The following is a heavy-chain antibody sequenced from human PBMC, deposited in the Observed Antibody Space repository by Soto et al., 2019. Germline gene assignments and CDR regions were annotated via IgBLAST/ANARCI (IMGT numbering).Heavy chain of an antibody. CDR3: ARGPSYGGSPSSFYYYYGMDV. CDR2: MNPNSGNT. J-gene: IGHJ6*02. V-gene: IGHV1-8*01. CDR1: GYTFTSYD. D-gene: IGHD6-6*01. Sequence: GASVKVSCKASGYTFTSYDINWVRQATGQGLEWMGWMNPNSGNTGYAQKFQGRVTMTRNTSISTAYMELSSLRSEDTAVYYCARGPSYGGSPSSFYYYYGMDVWGQGTTVTVSS.